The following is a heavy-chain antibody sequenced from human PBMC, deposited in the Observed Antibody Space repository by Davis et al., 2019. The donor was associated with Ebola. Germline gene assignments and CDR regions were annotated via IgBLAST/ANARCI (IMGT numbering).Heavy chain of an antibody. CDR1: GYTFTSYA. Sequence: ASVKVSCKASGYTFTSYAMHWVRQAPGQRLEWMGWINAGNGNTKYSQKFQGRVTMTRDTSTSTVYMELSSLRSEDTAVYYCARDRGRGYCSGGSCYSVGPIGYWGQGTLVTVSS. CDR3: ARDRGRGYCSGGSCYSVGPIGY. V-gene: IGHV1-3*01. J-gene: IGHJ4*02. CDR2: INAGNGNT. D-gene: IGHD2-15*01.